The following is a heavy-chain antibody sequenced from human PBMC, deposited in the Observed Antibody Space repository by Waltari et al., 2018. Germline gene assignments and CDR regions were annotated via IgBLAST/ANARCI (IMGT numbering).Heavy chain of an antibody. CDR1: GFTVRSNY. Sequence: EVQLVESGGGLIQPGGSLSLSCAASGFTVRSNYMSWFRQAPGKGLEGVSVIYSGGSTYYADSVKGRFTISRDNSKNTLYLQMNSLRAEDTAVYYCARHTVTTGFGWFDPWGQGTLVTVSS. D-gene: IGHD4-17*01. V-gene: IGHV3-53*01. CDR3: ARHTVTTGFGWFDP. J-gene: IGHJ5*02. CDR2: IYSGGST.